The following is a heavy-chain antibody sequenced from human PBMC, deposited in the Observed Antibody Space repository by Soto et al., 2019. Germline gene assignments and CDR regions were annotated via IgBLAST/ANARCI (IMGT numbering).Heavy chain of an antibody. D-gene: IGHD3-3*01. J-gene: IGHJ4*02. V-gene: IGHV3-15*07. Sequence: ESGGGLVKPGGSLRLSCAASGFTFSNAWMNWVRQAPGKGLEWVGRIKSKTDGGTTDYAAPVKGRFTISRDDSKNTLYLQMNSLKTEDTAVYYCTSLRFLEWPNEYYFDYWGQGTLVTVSS. CDR3: TSLRFLEWPNEYYFDY. CDR2: IKSKTDGGTT. CDR1: GFTFSNAW.